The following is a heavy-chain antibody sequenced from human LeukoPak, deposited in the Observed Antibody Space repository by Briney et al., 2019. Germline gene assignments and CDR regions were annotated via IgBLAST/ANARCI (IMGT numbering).Heavy chain of an antibody. CDR2: IKQDGSEK. J-gene: IGHJ5*02. CDR3: AREGAEFSLYYYGSGSYYNWFDP. D-gene: IGHD3-10*01. V-gene: IGHV3-7*01. CDR1: GFTFSSYW. Sequence: GGSLRLSCAASGFTFSSYWMSWVRQAPGKGLEWVANIKQDGSEKYYVDSVKGRFTISRDNAKNSLYLQMNSLRAEDTAVYYCAREGAEFSLYYYGSGSYYNWFDPWGQGTLVTVSP.